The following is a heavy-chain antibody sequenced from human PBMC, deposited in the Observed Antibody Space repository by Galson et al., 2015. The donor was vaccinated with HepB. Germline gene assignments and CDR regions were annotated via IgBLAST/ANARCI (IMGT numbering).Heavy chain of an antibody. V-gene: IGHV3-13*01. CDR1: GFTFSSYD. J-gene: IGHJ3*01. CDR3: ARDRQGGAFDF. Sequence: SLRLSCAASGFTFSSYDMHWVRQATGKGLEWVSAIGTAGDTYYPGSVKGRSTISRDNAKNTLYLQMNSLTAEDTAVYYCARDRQGGAFDFWGQGTMVTVSS. CDR2: IGTAGDT. D-gene: IGHD3-16*01.